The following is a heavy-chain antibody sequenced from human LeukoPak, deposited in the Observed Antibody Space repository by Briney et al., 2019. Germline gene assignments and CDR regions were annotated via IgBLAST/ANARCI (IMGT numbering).Heavy chain of an antibody. CDR2: FDPEDGET. CDR1: GYTLTELS. Sequence: GASVKVSCKVSGYTLTELSMHWVRQAPGKGLEWMGGFDPEDGETIYAQKFQGRVTMTEDTSTDTAYMELSSLRSEDTAVYYCATDLSYCGGDCWTGDYWGQGTLVTVSS. D-gene: IGHD2-21*02. J-gene: IGHJ4*02. CDR3: ATDLSYCGGDCWTGDY. V-gene: IGHV1-24*01.